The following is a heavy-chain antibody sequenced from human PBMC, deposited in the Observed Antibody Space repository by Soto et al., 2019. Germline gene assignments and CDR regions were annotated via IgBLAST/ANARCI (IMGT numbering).Heavy chain of an antibody. V-gene: IGHV1-2*02. Sequence: QLHLVQSGAVVKKPGASVTVSCSASGYPVTAYYMHWVRQAPGRGLEWMGGINPATGAAKYTQTFQGRFPMTGHASKSTVFMALSGLASEDTAVFYCARGGGLGVAGSAAFDMWGQGTLVTVSS. CDR3: ARGGGLGVAGSAAFDM. CDR2: INPATGAA. CDR1: GYPVTAYY. D-gene: IGHD3-3*01. J-gene: IGHJ3*02.